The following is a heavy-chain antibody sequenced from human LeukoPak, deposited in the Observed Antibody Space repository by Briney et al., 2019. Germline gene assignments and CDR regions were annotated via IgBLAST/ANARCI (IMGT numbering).Heavy chain of an antibody. CDR3: ARQARDGYNGVY. Sequence: SETLSLTCTVSGGSISSSSYYWGWIRQPPGKGLEWIGSIYYSGSTYYNPSLKSRVTISVDTSKNQFSLKLSSVTAADTAVYYCARQARDGYNGVYWGQGTLVTVSS. J-gene: IGHJ4*02. CDR1: GGSISSSSYY. CDR2: IYYSGST. V-gene: IGHV4-39*07. D-gene: IGHD5-24*01.